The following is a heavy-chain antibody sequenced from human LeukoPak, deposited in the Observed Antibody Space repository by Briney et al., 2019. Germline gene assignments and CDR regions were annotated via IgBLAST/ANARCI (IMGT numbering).Heavy chain of an antibody. Sequence: GESLKVSYKGSGYSFTSYWIGWVRQMPGKGLEWMGIIYPGDSDTRYSPSFQGQVTISADKSISTAYLQWSSLKASDTAMYYCARSCRDGYRDFDCWGQGTLVTVSS. J-gene: IGHJ4*02. CDR3: ARSCRDGYRDFDC. CDR1: GYSFTSYW. V-gene: IGHV5-51*01. D-gene: IGHD5-24*01. CDR2: IYPGDSDT.